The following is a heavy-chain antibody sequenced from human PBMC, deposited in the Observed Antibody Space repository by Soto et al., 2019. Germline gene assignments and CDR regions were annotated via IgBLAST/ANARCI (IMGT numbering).Heavy chain of an antibody. CDR2: TYYRTRWYY. J-gene: IGHJ6*03. V-gene: IGHV6-1*01. D-gene: IGHD1-7*01. CDR3: AGTTSHYWYYIDN. CDR1: GDSVSSNSAA. Sequence: QVQLQESGPGLVKPSQTLSLTCVISGDSVSSNSAAWNWIRQSPSRALEWLGRTYYRTRWYYAYSASARRRLTANGHPSTNQDSPLSTAVTSENTGVYYCAGTTSHYWYYIDNWGKGTKASFS.